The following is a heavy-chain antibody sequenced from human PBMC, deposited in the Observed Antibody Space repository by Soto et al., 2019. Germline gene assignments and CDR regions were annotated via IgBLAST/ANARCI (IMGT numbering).Heavy chain of an antibody. CDR1: GYTFSNYG. Sequence: ASVKVSCKTSGYTFSNYGITWVRQAPGQPLEWLGWISLYSDGTNYAQKFQGRVSMTTDTSTTTAYTELRSLRSDDTAVYYCARVVPGAEAWFGPWGQGTLVTVSS. CDR3: ARVVPGAEAWFGP. CDR2: ISLYSDGT. J-gene: IGHJ5*02. V-gene: IGHV1-18*01. D-gene: IGHD2-2*01.